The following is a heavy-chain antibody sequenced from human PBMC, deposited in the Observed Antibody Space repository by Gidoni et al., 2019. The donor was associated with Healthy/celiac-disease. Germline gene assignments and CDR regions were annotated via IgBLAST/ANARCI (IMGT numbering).Heavy chain of an antibody. D-gene: IGHD1-26*01. Sequence: QVQLVQSGAEVKKPGAAVKVSCKASGYTFTSFDINWVRQATGQGLEWMGWMSPHSGNTAYAQKFQGRVTMTRNTPISAAYMELSSLRSEDTAVYYCARVHRDGGGRSWFDPWGQGTLVTVSS. CDR1: GYTFTSFD. CDR3: ARVHRDGGGRSWFDP. CDR2: MSPHSGNT. J-gene: IGHJ5*02. V-gene: IGHV1-8*01.